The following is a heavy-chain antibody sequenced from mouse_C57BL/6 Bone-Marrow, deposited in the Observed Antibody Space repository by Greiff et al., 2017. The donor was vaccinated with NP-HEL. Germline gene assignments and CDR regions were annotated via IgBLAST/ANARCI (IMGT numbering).Heavy chain of an antibody. CDR1: GYTFTDYN. D-gene: IGHD2-4*01. J-gene: IGHJ1*03. V-gene: IGHV1-18*01. CDR2: INPNNGGT. Sequence: EVQLQQSGPELVKPGASVKIPCKASGYTFTDYNMDWVKQSHGKSLEWIGDINPNNGGTTYNQKFKGKATLTVDKSSSNAYMELRSLTSEDTAVYYCAISGLRYYDCNFDVWGTGTTVTVSS. CDR3: AISGLRYYDCNFDV.